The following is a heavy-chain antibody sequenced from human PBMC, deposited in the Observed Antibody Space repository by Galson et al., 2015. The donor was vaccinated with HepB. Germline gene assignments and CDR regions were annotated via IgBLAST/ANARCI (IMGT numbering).Heavy chain of an antibody. J-gene: IGHJ4*02. CDR1: GFTFSRYD. CDR2: ISGSAGST. V-gene: IGHV3-23*01. Sequence: SLRLSCEASGFTFSRYDMNWVRQAPGKGLEWVAVISGSAGSTNYADSVKGRLSISRDNSKNTLYLQMNVLRAEDTAVYYCAKEPPGYFDYWGQGALVTVSS. CDR3: AKEPPGYFDY.